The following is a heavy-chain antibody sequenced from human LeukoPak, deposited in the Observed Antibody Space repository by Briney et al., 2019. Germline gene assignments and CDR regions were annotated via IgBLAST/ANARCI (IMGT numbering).Heavy chain of an antibody. D-gene: IGHD3-9*01. CDR3: ARGVYYDILTGYYDYFDY. CDR2: IIPIFGTA. CDR1: GGTFSSYA. Sequence: SVKVSCKASGGTFSSYAISWVRQAPGQGLEWMGGIIPIFGTANYAQKFQGRVTITMDESTSTAYMELSSLRSEDTAVYYCARGVYYDILTGYYDYFDYWGQGTLVTVSS. J-gene: IGHJ4*02. V-gene: IGHV1-69*05.